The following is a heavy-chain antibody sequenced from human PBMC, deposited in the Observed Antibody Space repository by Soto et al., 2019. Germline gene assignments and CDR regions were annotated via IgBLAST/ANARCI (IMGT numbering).Heavy chain of an antibody. CDR2: MNPNSGNT. CDR1: GYTFTSYD. Sequence: ASVKVSCKASGYTFTSYDINWVRQATGQGLEWMGWMNPNSGNTGYAQKFQGRVTMTRNTSISTAYMWLSSLRSEDTAVYYCARFPYSGYDFDYGGQGTLVTVSS. V-gene: IGHV1-8*01. CDR3: ARFPYSGYDFDY. D-gene: IGHD5-12*01. J-gene: IGHJ4*02.